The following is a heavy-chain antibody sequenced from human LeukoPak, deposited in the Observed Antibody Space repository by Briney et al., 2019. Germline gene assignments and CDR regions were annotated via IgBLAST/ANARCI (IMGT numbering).Heavy chain of an antibody. V-gene: IGHV3-23*01. J-gene: IGHJ4*02. CDR1: GFTFSSYA. D-gene: IGHD3-22*01. CDR3: AKVGYYYDSSGYYQGYFDY. CDR2: ISGSGGST. Sequence: PGGSLRLSCAASGFTFSSYAMSWVRQAPGKGLEWVSAISGSGGSTYYANSVKGRFTISRDNSKNTLYLQMNRLRAEDTAVYYCAKVGYYYDSSGYYQGYFDYWGQGTLVTVSS.